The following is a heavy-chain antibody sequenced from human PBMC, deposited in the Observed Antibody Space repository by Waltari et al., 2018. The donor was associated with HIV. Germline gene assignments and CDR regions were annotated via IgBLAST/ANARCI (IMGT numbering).Heavy chain of an antibody. CDR2: IVSGGTT. D-gene: IGHD3-22*01. V-gene: IGHV3-53*01. CDR3: ARHGGGYHYGWYFDL. CDR1: GFTVNDNY. J-gene: IGHJ2*01. Sequence: EVQLVESGGGLIQPGGSLRLSCAASGFTVNDNYMRWVRQAPGRGLEGGAVIVSGGTTYSAASVKGRFTISRDDSKNTVYLQLNSLRAEDTAIYYCARHGGGYHYGWYFDLWGRGVSVTVS.